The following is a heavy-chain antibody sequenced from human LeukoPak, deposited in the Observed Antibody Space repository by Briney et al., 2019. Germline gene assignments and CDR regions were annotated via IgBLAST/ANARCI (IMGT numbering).Heavy chain of an antibody. CDR1: GSTFTNYG. V-gene: IGHV5-51*01. CDR2: IYPGDSDT. J-gene: IGHJ3*02. CDR3: ARLHNAYSDAFGI. D-gene: IGHD1-14*01. Sequence: GGSLKISCKGSGSTFTNYGIGWVRQFPGKALEWRGIIYPGDSDTRYSPSFQGQVTISADKFITTAYLQWSSLKASDTALYYCARLHNAYSDAFGIWGQGTMVTVSS.